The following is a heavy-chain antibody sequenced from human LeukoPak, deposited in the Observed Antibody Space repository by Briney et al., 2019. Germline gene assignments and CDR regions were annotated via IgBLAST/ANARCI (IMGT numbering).Heavy chain of an antibody. CDR1: GGSISSGDYY. J-gene: IGHJ4*02. V-gene: IGHV4-61*08. D-gene: IGHD5-18*01. Sequence: SETLSLTCTVSGGSISSGDYYWSWIRQPPGKGLEWIGYIYYSGSTNYNPSLKSRVTISVDTSKNQFSLKLSSVTAADTAVYYCARGDTAMVDFDYWGQGTLVTVSS. CDR2: IYYSGST. CDR3: ARGDTAMVDFDY.